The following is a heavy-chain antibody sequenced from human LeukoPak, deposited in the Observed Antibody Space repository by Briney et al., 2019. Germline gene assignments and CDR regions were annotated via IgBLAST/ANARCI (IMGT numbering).Heavy chain of an antibody. CDR2: ISSSGSTI. CDR3: ARGSWAVRKGLWFGELSPNLFDY. D-gene: IGHD3-10*01. Sequence: GGSLRLSCAASGFTFSSYEMNWVRQAPGKGLEWVSYISSSGSTIYYADSVKGRFTISRDNAKNSLYLQMNSLRAEDTAVYYCARGSWAVRKGLWFGELSPNLFDYWGQGTLVTVSS. V-gene: IGHV3-48*03. CDR1: GFTFSSYE. J-gene: IGHJ4*02.